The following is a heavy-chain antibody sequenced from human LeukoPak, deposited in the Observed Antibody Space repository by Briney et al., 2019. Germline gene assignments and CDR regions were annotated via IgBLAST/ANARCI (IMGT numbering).Heavy chain of an antibody. V-gene: IGHV3-20*04. CDR2: INWDGSST. CDR3: ARGTYYYYMDV. Sequence: PGGSLRLSCAASGFTFDDYGMSWVRQAPGKGLEWVSAINWDGSSTGYADSVKGRFTISRDNAENSLYLQMNSLRAEDTALYYCARGTYYYYMDVWGTGTTVTVAS. CDR1: GFTFDDYG. J-gene: IGHJ6*03.